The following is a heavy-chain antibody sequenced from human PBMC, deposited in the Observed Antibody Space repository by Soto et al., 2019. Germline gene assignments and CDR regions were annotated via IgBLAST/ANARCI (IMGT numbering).Heavy chain of an antibody. V-gene: IGHV3-23*01. CDR2: ISGSGGST. D-gene: IGHD3-16*01. Sequence: EVQLLESGGGLVQPGGSLRLSCAASGFTFSSYAMSWVRQAPGKGLEWVSAISGSGGSTYYEDSVKGRFTISRDNSKNTPYLKMNSLRAEDTAVYSCAKGLGGAYGMDVWGQGTTVTVSS. CDR3: AKGLGGAYGMDV. J-gene: IGHJ6*02. CDR1: GFTFSSYA.